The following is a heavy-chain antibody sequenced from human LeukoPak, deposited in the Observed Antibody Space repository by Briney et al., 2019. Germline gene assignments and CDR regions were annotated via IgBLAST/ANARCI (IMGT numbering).Heavy chain of an antibody. V-gene: IGHV3-7*01. CDR1: GFTFSSYW. D-gene: IGHD6-19*01. CDR2: IKQDGSEK. J-gene: IGHJ6*02. CDR3: ASLPIYSSGWYWGNDGMDV. Sequence: GGSLRLSCAASGFTFSSYWMSWVRQAPGKGLEWVANIKQDGSEKYYVDSVKGRFTISRDNAKNSLYLQMNSLRAEDTAVYYCASLPIYSSGWYWGNDGMDVWGQGTTVTVSS.